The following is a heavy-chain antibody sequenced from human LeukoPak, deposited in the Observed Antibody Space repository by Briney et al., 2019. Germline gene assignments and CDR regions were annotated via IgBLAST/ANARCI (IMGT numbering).Heavy chain of an antibody. Sequence: SQTLSLTCTASGGSISSGSYYWSWIRQPAGKGLEWIGRIYTSGSTNYNPSLKSRVTISVDTSKNQFSLKLSSVTAADTAVYYCAIDSSGKKYYCYGMDVWGQGTTVTVSS. CDR3: AIDSSGKKYYCYGMDV. CDR2: IYTSGST. D-gene: IGHD3-22*01. CDR1: GGSISSGSYY. V-gene: IGHV4-61*02. J-gene: IGHJ6*02.